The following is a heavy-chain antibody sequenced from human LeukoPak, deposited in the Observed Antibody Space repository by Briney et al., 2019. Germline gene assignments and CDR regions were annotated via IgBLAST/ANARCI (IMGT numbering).Heavy chain of an antibody. CDR3: ARGKYSSSWYDY. D-gene: IGHD6-13*01. V-gene: IGHV3-21*01. CDR1: GFTFSSYS. J-gene: IGHJ4*02. CDR2: ITTSSTYI. Sequence: GGSLRLSCAASGFTFSSYSMSSVRQAPGKGLEWVSSITTSSTYISYADSVKGRFTISRDNAKNSLYLQMNSLRAEDTAVYYCARGKYSSSWYDYWGQGTLVTVSS.